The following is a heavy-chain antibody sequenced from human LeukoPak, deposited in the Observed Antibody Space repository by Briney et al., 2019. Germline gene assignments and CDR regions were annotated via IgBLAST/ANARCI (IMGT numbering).Heavy chain of an antibody. D-gene: IGHD4-23*01. CDR3: ASDFGGRDDY. V-gene: IGHV3-74*01. J-gene: IGHJ4*02. CDR2: MNEDGTRT. Sequence: GGSLRLSCAASGFTFSRYWMHWVRQAPGKGLVWVSRMNEDGTRTDYADSVKGRFTIFRDNDKNTLYLQMHSLGPDDTAVYFCASDFGGRDDYWGKGTLVTVSS. CDR1: GFTFSRYW.